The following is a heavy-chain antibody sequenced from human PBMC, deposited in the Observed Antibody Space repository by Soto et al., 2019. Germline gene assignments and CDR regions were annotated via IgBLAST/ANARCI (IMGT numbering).Heavy chain of an antibody. V-gene: IGHV1-69*01. D-gene: IGHD3-22*01. CDR3: ARMGHPYYYDSSGFSLDY. CDR1: GGTFSSYA. Sequence: QVQLVQSGAEVKKPGSSVKVSCKASGGTFSSYAISWVRQAPGQGLEWMGGIIPIFGTANYAQKFQGRVTTTADESTSTAYMELSSLRSEDTAVYYCARMGHPYYYDSSGFSLDYWGQGTLVTVSS. CDR2: IIPIFGTA. J-gene: IGHJ4*02.